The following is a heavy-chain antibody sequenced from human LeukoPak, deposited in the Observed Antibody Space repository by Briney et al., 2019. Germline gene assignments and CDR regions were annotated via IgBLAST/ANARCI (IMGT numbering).Heavy chain of an antibody. CDR3: AREGRTMVRGVKWFDP. CDR2: IYYSGST. D-gene: IGHD3-10*01. CDR1: GGSISSYY. Sequence: PSETLSLTCTVSGGSISSYYWSWIRQPPGKGLEWIGYIYYSGSTNYNPSLKSRVTISVDTSKNQFSLKLSSVTAADTAVYYCAREGRTMVRGVKWFDPWGQGTLVTVSS. J-gene: IGHJ5*02. V-gene: IGHV4-59*01.